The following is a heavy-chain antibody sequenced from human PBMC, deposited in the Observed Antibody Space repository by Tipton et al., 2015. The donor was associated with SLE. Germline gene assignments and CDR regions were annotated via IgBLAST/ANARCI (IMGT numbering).Heavy chain of an antibody. Sequence: TLSLTCAVSGGSISSGGYSWSWIRQPPGKGLEWIGYIYHSGSTYYNPSLKSRVTISVDTSKNQFSLKLSSVTAADTAVYYCARRDRSGSYDYWGQGTLVTVSS. CDR1: GGSISSGGYS. V-gene: IGHV4-30-2*01. CDR2: IYHSGST. J-gene: IGHJ4*02. CDR3: ARRDRSGSYDY. D-gene: IGHD1-26*01.